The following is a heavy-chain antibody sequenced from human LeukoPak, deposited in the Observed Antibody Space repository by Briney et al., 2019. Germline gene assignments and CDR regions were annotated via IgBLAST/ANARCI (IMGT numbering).Heavy chain of an antibody. D-gene: IGHD3-10*01. J-gene: IGHJ4*02. CDR3: ARDDREATDY. CDR2: ISYNGGYR. V-gene: IGHV3-30*04. Sequence: GGSLRLSCAASGFTFSSYAMNWVRQAPGKGLEWVAVISYNGGYRRYADSVKGRFTISRDNSKNTLYLQMNSLRAEDTAVYYCARDDREATDYWGQGTLVTVSS. CDR1: GFTFSSYA.